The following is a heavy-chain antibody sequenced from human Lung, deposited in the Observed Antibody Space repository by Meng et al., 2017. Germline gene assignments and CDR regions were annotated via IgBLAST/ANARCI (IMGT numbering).Heavy chain of an antibody. CDR1: CGSFSDYY. J-gene: IGHJ4*02. CDR2: INHSGST. CDR3: ARGPTTMAHDFDY. Sequence: QVQRLQWGARLLNPSETLSLTCVVSCGSFSDYYWSWIRQPPGKGLEWIGEINHSGSTNYNPSLESRATISVDTSQNNLSLKLSSVTAADSAVYYCARGPTTMAHDFDYWGQGTLVTVSS. V-gene: IGHV4-34*01. D-gene: IGHD4-11*01.